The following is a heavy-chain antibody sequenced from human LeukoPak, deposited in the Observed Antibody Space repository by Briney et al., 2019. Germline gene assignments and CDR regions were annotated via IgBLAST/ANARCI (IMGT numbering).Heavy chain of an antibody. CDR2: ISPSGGST. CDR1: GYTFTRYY. V-gene: IGHV1-46*01. CDR3: ARLGPGEDDGGWVDY. J-gene: IGHJ4*02. D-gene: IGHD3-10*01. Sequence: GASVKVSCKASGYTFTRYYIHWVRQAPGQGLEWMGIISPSGGSTSNAQKFQGRVTMTGDTSTSTVYMELSSLRSEDTAVYYCARLGPGEDDGGWVDYWGQGTLVTVSS.